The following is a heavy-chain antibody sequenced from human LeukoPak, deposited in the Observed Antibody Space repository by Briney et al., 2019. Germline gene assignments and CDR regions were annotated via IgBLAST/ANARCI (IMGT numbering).Heavy chain of an antibody. D-gene: IGHD1-26*01. CDR3: AREVGVGTTSAFDI. CDR2: IHSGGST. V-gene: IGHV3-66*01. J-gene: IGHJ3*02. Sequence: GGSLRLSCAASGLTVSSNYMNWVRQAPGKGLEWVSIIHSGGSTYYADSAKGRFTISRDNSKNTLYLQMNSLRAEDTAVYYCAREVGVGTTSAFDIRGLGTMVTVSS. CDR1: GLTVSSNY.